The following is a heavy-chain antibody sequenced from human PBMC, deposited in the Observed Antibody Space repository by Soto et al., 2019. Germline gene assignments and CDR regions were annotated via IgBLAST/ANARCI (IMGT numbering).Heavy chain of an antibody. D-gene: IGHD5-18*01. J-gene: IGHJ6*02. Sequence: PSETLSLTCTVSGGSISSYYWSWIRQPPGKGLEWIGYIYYSGSTNYNPSLKSRVTISVDTSKNQFSLKLSSVTAADTAVYYCASSGTRGYSYGFADYYYYYGMDVWGQGTTVTVSS. CDR2: IYYSGST. CDR1: GGSISSYY. V-gene: IGHV4-59*01. CDR3: ASSGTRGYSYGFADYYYYYGMDV.